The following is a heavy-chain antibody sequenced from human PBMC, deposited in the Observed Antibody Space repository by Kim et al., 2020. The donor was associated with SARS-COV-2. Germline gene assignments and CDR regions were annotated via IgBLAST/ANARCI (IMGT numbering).Heavy chain of an antibody. V-gene: IGHV4-39*01. Sequence: SETLSLTCTVSGGSISSSSYYWGWIRQPPGKGLEWIGSIYYSGSTYYNPSLKSRVTISVDTSKNQFSLKLSSVTAADTAVYYCASPGPGGSFDYWGQGTLVTVSS. CDR1: GGSISSSSYY. CDR3: ASPGPGGSFDY. D-gene: IGHD3-10*01. J-gene: IGHJ4*02. CDR2: IYYSGST.